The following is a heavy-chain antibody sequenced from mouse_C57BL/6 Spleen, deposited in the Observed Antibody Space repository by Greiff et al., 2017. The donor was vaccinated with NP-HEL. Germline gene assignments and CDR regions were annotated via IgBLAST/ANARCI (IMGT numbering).Heavy chain of an antibody. V-gene: IGHV5-17*01. CDR1: GFTFSDYG. D-gene: IGHD1-1*01. CDR2: ISSGSSTI. J-gene: IGHJ4*01. Sequence: EVQLQQSGGGLVKPGGSLKLSCAASGFTFSDYGMHWVRQAPEKGLEWVAYISSGSSTIYYADTVKGRFTISRDNAKNTLFLQMTSLRSEDTAMYYCARETTVVAHYYAMDYWGQGTSVTVSS. CDR3: ARETTVVAHYYAMDY.